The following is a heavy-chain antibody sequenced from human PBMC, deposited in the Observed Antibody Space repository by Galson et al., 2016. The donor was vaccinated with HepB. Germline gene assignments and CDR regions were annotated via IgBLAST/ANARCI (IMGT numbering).Heavy chain of an antibody. CDR3: MSGYTSGI. J-gene: IGHJ3*02. CDR2: IDYDGSGK. Sequence: SLRLSCAASGFTFTAYWMTWVRQAPGKGLEWVANIDYDGSGKYYVDSAKGRFTISRDNAQNSVFLQMNSLRVEDTATYFCMSGYTSGIWGQGTMVTVSS. D-gene: IGHD6-13*01. V-gene: IGHV3-7*01. CDR1: GFTFTAYW.